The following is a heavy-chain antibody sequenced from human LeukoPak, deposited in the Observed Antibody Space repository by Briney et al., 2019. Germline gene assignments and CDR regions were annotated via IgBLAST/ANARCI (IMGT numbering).Heavy chain of an antibody. CDR1: GGSFSGYY. V-gene: IGHV4-34*01. Sequence: SETLSLTCAVYGGSFSGYYWSWIRQPPGKGLEWIGEINHSGSTNYNPSLKSRVTISVDTSKNQFSLKLSSVTAADTAVYYCARDLGGTVTTPLAAFDIWGQGTMVTVSS. J-gene: IGHJ3*02. CDR2: INHSGST. CDR3: ARDLGGTVTTPLAAFDI. D-gene: IGHD4-17*01.